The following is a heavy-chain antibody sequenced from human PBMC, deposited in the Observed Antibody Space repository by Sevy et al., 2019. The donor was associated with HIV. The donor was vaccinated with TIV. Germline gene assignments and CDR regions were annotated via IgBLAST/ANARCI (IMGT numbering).Heavy chain of an antibody. CDR3: ARDNYGDFLHYFDY. V-gene: IGHV3-48*02. D-gene: IGHD4-17*01. J-gene: IGHJ4*02. Sequence: GGSLRLSCAASGFTFSSYSMNWVRQAPGKGLEWVSYISSSSSTIYYAHSVKGRFTISRDNAKNSLYLQMNSLRDEDTAVYYCARDNYGDFLHYFDYWGQGTLVTVSS. CDR1: GFTFSSYS. CDR2: ISSSSSTI.